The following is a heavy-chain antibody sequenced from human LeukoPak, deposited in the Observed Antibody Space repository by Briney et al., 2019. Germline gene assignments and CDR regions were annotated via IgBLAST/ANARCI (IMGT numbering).Heavy chain of an antibody. CDR2: ISYDGSNK. CDR3: AREYSSGWHTFDY. J-gene: IGHJ4*02. V-gene: IGHV3-30*04. CDR1: GFTFSSYA. D-gene: IGHD6-19*01. Sequence: PGGSLRLSCAASGFTFSSYAMHWVRQAPGKGLEWVAVISYDGSNKYYADSVKGRFTISRDNSKNTLYLQMNSLRAEDTAVYYCAREYSSGWHTFDYWGQGTLVTVSS.